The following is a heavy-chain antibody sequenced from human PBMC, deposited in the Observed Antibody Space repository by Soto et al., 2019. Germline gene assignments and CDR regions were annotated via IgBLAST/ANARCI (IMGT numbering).Heavy chain of an antibody. V-gene: IGHV1-46*01. J-gene: IGHJ4*02. CDR2: INPNGGTT. Sequence: GASVKVSCKASGYTFSSYYIHWLRQPPGQGLEWMGVINPNGGTTGYAQKFQGRVTMTRDTSTSTVYMELSSLRSEDTAMYYCARELASETGSTYWGQGSLVTVSS. D-gene: IGHD1-7*01. CDR1: GYTFSSYY. CDR3: ARELASETGSTY.